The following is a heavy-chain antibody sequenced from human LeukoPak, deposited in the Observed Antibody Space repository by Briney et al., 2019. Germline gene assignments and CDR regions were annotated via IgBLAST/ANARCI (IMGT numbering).Heavy chain of an antibody. CDR1: GYTFTDYY. CDR2: FDPEDGET. V-gene: IGHV1-24*01. D-gene: IGHD6-19*01. Sequence: ASVKVSCKVSGYTFTDYYMHWVQQAPGKGLEWMGGFDPEDGETIYAQKFQGRVTMTEDTSTDTAYMELSSLRSEDTAVYYCATHAGIAVAGTDYWGQGTLVTVSS. J-gene: IGHJ4*02. CDR3: ATHAGIAVAGTDY.